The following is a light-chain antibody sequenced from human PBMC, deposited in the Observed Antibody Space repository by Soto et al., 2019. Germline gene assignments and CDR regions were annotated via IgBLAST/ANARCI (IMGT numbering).Light chain of an antibody. V-gene: IGKV1-39*01. J-gene: IGKJ2*01. CDR3: QQSFASPRT. CDR1: QNIDNY. Sequence: DIQMTQYPSSVSAAVGDTVTISCRASQNIDNYLNWYQVKPGKAPQLVIYVAARLHSGAPSRFSGSGYGTDFTLTITSLQPEDFATYYCQQSFASPRTFGQGTRVDLK. CDR2: VAA.